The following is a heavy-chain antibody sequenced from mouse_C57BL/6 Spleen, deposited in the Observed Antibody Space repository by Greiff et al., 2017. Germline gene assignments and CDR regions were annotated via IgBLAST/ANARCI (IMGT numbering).Heavy chain of an antibody. V-gene: IGHV1-69*01. CDR2: IDPSDSYT. CDR1: GYTFTSYW. CDR3: ARSAVVPLYYFDY. D-gene: IGHD1-1*01. Sequence: QVQLQQPGAELVMPWASVKLSCKASGYTFTSYWMHWVKQRPGQGLEWIGEIDPSDSYTNYNQKFKGKSTLTVDKSSSTAYMQLSSLTSEDSAVYYCARSAVVPLYYFDYWGQGTTLTVSS. J-gene: IGHJ2*01.